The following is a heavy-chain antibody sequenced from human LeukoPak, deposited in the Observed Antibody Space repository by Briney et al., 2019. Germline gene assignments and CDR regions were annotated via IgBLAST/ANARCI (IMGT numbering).Heavy chain of an antibody. CDR2: ISGSGVYT. J-gene: IGHJ6*03. D-gene: IGHD4-17*01. Sequence: HPGGSLRLSCAASGFTFSIYAINWVRQDPGKGLEWVSIISGSGVYTYFADSVKGRLTISRDNSKNTLYLQMNTLRAEDTAVYYCAKAPGYGDYSMDVWGKGTRVTVSS. CDR3: AKAPGYGDYSMDV. CDR1: GFTFSIYA. V-gene: IGHV3-23*01.